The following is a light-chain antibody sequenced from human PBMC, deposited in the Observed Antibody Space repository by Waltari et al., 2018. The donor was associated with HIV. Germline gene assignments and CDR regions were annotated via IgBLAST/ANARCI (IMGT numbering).Light chain of an antibody. Sequence: QSVLTQPPSVSAAPRQKVTISCSGTSSNIGNNFVSWYQQLPGTAPKLLIYDNNKRPSGIPDRFSGSKSGTSATLGITGLQTGDEADYFCATWDRSLSRVIFGGRTRLTVL. CDR2: DNN. J-gene: IGLJ2*01. CDR1: SSNIGNNF. CDR3: ATWDRSLSRVI. V-gene: IGLV1-51*01.